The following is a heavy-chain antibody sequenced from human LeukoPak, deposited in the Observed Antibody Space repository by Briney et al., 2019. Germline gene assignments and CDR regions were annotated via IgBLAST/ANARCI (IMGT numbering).Heavy chain of an antibody. CDR3: AGGKTMIDHTWFDP. Sequence: GGSLRLSCAASGFTFSSYEMNWVRQAPGKGLEWVSYISSSSSYIYYADSVKGRFTISRDNAKNSLYLQMNSLRAEDTAVYYCAGGKTMIDHTWFDPWGQGTLVSVSS. CDR2: ISSSSSYI. D-gene: IGHD3-22*01. J-gene: IGHJ5*02. CDR1: GFTFSSYE. V-gene: IGHV3-21*05.